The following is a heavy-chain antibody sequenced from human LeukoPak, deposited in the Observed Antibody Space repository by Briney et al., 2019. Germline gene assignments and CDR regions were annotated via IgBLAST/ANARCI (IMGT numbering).Heavy chain of an antibody. Sequence: GGSLRLSCAASGFTFSSSAMSWVRQAPGKGLEWVSAISNNGGYTYYANSVQGRFTISRDNSKSTLCLQMNSLRAEDTAVYYCAKQLGYCSDGSCYFPYWGQGTLVTVSS. CDR1: GFTFSSSA. CDR2: ISNNGGYT. D-gene: IGHD2-15*01. J-gene: IGHJ4*02. V-gene: IGHV3-23*01. CDR3: AKQLGYCSDGSCYFPY.